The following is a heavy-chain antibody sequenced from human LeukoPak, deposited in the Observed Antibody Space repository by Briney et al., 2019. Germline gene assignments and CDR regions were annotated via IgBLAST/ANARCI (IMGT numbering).Heavy chain of an antibody. CDR3: ARVLGYGWFDP. V-gene: IGHV3-7*01. CDR2: IKQDGSEI. Sequence: GGSLRLSCAASGFTFNTYWMSWVRQAPGKGLEWVANIKQDGSEIYYVDSVKGRFTISRDNAKNSLYLQMNSLSAEDTAVYYCARVLGYGWFDPWGQGTLVTVSS. CDR1: GFTFNTYW. J-gene: IGHJ5*02. D-gene: IGHD5-18*01.